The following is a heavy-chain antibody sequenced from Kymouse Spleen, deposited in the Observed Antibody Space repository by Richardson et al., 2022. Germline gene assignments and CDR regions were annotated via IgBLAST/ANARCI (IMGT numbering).Heavy chain of an antibody. J-gene: IGHJ4*02. CDR1: GGSFSGYY. Sequence: QVQLQQWGAGLLKPSETLSLTCAVYGGSFSGYYWSWIRQPPGKGLEWIGEINHSGSTNYNPSLKSRVTISVDTSKNQFSLKLSSVTAADTAVYYCARRSGYDWSYYFDYWGQGTLVTVSS. D-gene: IGHD5-12*01. CDR2: INHSGST. V-gene: IGHV4-34*01. CDR3: ARRSGYDWSYYFDY.